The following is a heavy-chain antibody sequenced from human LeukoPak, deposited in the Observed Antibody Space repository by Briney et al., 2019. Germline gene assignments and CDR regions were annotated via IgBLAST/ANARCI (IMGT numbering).Heavy chain of an antibody. V-gene: IGHV3-30-3*01. CDR3: AREFGGYYLLRYFDY. Sequence: GGSLRLSCAASGFTFSSYAMHWVRQAPGKGLEWVAVISYDGSNKYYADSVKGRFTISRDNSKNTLYLQVNSLRAEDTAVYYCAREFGGYYLLRYFDYWGQGTLVTVSS. CDR2: ISYDGSNK. J-gene: IGHJ4*02. D-gene: IGHD3-22*01. CDR1: GFTFSSYA.